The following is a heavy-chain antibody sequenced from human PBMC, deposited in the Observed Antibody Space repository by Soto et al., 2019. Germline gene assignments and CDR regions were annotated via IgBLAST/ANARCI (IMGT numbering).Heavy chain of an antibody. V-gene: IGHV1-3*01. D-gene: IGHD3-22*01. CDR2: INAGNGNT. Sequence: QVQLVQSGAEVKKPGASVKVSCKASGYTFTSYAMHWVRQAPGQRLEWMGWINAGNGNTKYSQKFQGRVTITRDTSASTAYMELSSLRSEDTAVYYCARDSTLSYYDSSGYYYGSRVDAFDIWGQGTMVTVSS. J-gene: IGHJ3*02. CDR3: ARDSTLSYYDSSGYYYGSRVDAFDI. CDR1: GYTFTSYA.